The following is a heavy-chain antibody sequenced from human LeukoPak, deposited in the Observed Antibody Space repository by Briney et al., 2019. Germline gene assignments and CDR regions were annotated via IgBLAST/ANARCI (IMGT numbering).Heavy chain of an antibody. CDR2: ISGSGGST. Sequence: GGSLRLSCAASGFTSGFTFSSYAMSWVRQAPGKGLEWVSAISGSGGSTYYADSVKGRFTISRDNAKNSLFLQMNSLRAEDTAVYYCASSLAVAGTGGWFDPWGQGNLVTVSS. CDR3: ASSLAVAGTGGWFDP. D-gene: IGHD6-13*01. CDR1: GFTFSSYA. J-gene: IGHJ5*02. V-gene: IGHV3-23*01.